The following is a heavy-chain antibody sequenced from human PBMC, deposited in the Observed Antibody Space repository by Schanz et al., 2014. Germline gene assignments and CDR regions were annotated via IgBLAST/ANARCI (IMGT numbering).Heavy chain of an antibody. CDR1: GGTFSSDT. D-gene: IGHD3-22*01. CDR2: IVPIAGIT. V-gene: IGHV1-69*08. J-gene: IGHJ5*02. Sequence: QVHLVQSGAEVKKPGSSVKVSCKASGGTFSSDTFSWVRQAPGQGLEWMGRIVPIAGITNYAQRFQGRVTSTADKSADTAYMELSILRSEDTAVYYCAREVGLYDRGWFDPWGQGTLVTVSS. CDR3: AREVGLYDRGWFDP.